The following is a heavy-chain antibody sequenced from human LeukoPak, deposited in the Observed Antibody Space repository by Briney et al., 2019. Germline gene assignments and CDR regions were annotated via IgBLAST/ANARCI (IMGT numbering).Heavy chain of an antibody. J-gene: IGHJ4*02. CDR2: IYHSGST. D-gene: IGHD3-22*01. CDR3: ARTYYYDSSGYYYFDY. V-gene: IGHV4-4*02. CDR1: GGSISSSNW. Sequence: PSGTLSLTCAVSGGSISSSNWWSWVRQPPGKGLELIGEIYHSGSTNYNPSLKSRVTISVDKSKNQFSLKLSSVTAADTAVYYCARTYYYDSSGYYYFDYWGQGTLATVSS.